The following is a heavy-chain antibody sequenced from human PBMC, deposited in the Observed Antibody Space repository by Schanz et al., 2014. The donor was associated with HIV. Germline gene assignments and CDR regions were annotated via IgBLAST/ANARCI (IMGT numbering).Heavy chain of an antibody. CDR3: AKDRNYYDDRYIGKGNYYYYYGMDV. D-gene: IGHD3-22*01. CDR1: GFSFDNYG. Sequence: QMQLVESGGGVVRPGRSLKLSCAASGFSFDNYGMHWVRQAPGKGLEWVAVISYDGRNKYYADSVKGRFTISRDNSKNTLYLQLKSLRAEDRAVYYCAKDRNYYDDRYIGKGNYYYYYGMDVWGQGTTVTVSS. V-gene: IGHV3-30*18. CDR2: ISYDGRNK. J-gene: IGHJ6*02.